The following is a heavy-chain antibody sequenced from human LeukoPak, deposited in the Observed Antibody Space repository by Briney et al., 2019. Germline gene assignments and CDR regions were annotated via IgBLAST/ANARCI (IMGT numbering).Heavy chain of an antibody. J-gene: IGHJ5*02. CDR1: GFTFSSYA. CDR2: ISGSGGST. CDR3: ARDYYGSGVFDL. D-gene: IGHD3-10*01. V-gene: IGHV3-23*01. Sequence: GGSLRLSCAASGFTFSSYAMSWVRQAPGEGLEWVSAISGSGGSTYYADSVKGRFTISRDNAKNTLYVQMNSLRDEDTAVYFCARDYYGSGVFDLWGQGTLVTVSS.